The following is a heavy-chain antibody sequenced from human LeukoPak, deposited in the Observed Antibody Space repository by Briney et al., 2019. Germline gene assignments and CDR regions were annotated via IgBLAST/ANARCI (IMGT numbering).Heavy chain of an antibody. CDR3: ARDSGYYYDSSGYYGPVYYYYYGMDV. Sequence: SETLSLTCTVSGGSISSYYWSWIRQPPGKGLECIGYIYYTGSTNYNPSLKTRVTISLDTSKNQFSLKLSSVTAADTAVYYCARDSGYYYDSSGYYGPVYYYYYGMDVWGQGTTVTVSS. CDR1: GGSISSYY. D-gene: IGHD3-22*01. J-gene: IGHJ6*02. CDR2: IYYTGST. V-gene: IGHV4-59*01.